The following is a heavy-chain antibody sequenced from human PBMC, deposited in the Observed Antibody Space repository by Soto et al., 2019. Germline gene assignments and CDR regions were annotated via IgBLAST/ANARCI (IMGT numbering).Heavy chain of an antibody. D-gene: IGHD2-2*01. CDR3: AREQVPAGLLGWFDP. J-gene: IGHJ5*02. CDR2: IYYSGSS. V-gene: IGHV4-59*01. CDR1: GGSISSYY. Sequence: SETLSLTCTVSGGSISSYYWSWIRQPPGKGLEWIGYIYYSGSSNYNPSLKSRVTISVDTSKNQFSLKLSSVTAADTAVYYCAREQVPAGLLGWFDPWGQGRLVCVS.